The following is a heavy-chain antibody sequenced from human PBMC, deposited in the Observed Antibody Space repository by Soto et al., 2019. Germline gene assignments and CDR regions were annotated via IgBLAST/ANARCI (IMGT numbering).Heavy chain of an antibody. D-gene: IGHD2-2*01. J-gene: IGHJ6*03. CDR1: GGSISSYY. V-gene: IGHV4-59*12. Sequence: PSETLSLTCTVSGGSISSYYWSWIRQPPGKGLEWIGDIYYSGSTNYNPSLKSRVTISVDTSKNQFSLKLSSLTAADTAVYYCARGTDIVVVPAAPGVYYYMDVWGKGTTVTVSS. CDR2: IYYSGST. CDR3: ARGTDIVVVPAAPGVYYYMDV.